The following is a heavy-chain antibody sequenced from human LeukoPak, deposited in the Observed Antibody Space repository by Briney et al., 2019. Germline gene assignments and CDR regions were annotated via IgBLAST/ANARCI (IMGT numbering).Heavy chain of an antibody. J-gene: IGHJ4*02. CDR2: ISAYNGNT. V-gene: IGHV1-18*01. CDR3: ARVAVVGATMGGFDY. Sequence: ASVKVSCKASGYTFTSYGISWVRQAPGQGLEWMGWISAYNGNTNYAQKLQGRVTMTTDTSTSTAYMELRSLGSDDTAVYYCARVAVVGATMGGFDYWGQGALVTVSS. CDR1: GYTFTSYG. D-gene: IGHD1-26*01.